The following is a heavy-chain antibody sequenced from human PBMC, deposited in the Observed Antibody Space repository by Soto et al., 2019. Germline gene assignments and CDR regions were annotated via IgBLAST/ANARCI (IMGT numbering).Heavy chain of an antibody. CDR1: GGSISSSSYY. CDR3: ARIGDFWSGFFGCMDV. Sequence: NPSETLSLTCTVSGGSISSSSYYWGWIRQPPGKGLEWIGSIYYSGSTYYSASLKSRVTISVDMTKNQFSLKLSSVTAADTGVYYCARIGDFWSGFFGCMDVWGQGTTVTVSS. J-gene: IGHJ6*02. D-gene: IGHD3-3*01. CDR2: IYYSGST. V-gene: IGHV4-39*01.